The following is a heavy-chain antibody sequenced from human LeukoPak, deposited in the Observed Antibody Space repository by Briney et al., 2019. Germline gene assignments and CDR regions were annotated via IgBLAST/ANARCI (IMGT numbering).Heavy chain of an antibody. CDR3: ARVRCSGGSCHRGAFDI. Sequence: GASVKVSCKASGYTFTSYYMHWVRQAPGQGLEWMGIINPSGGSTSYAQKFQGRVTMTRDMSTSTVYMELSSLRSEDTAVYYCARVRCSGGSCHRGAFDIWGQGTMVTVSS. V-gene: IGHV1-46*01. CDR1: GYTFTSYY. CDR2: INPSGGST. J-gene: IGHJ3*02. D-gene: IGHD2-15*01.